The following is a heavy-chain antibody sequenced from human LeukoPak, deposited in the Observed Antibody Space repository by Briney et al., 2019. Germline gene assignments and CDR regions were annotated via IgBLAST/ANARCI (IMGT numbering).Heavy chain of an antibody. D-gene: IGHD5-18*01. CDR1: VASISNYY. V-gene: IGHV4-4*09. CDR2: ISTSGST. J-gene: IGHJ4*02. Sequence: SEALSLTCAVSVASISNYYWSWIRQAPGKGLEWIGYISTSGSTNYNPSLKSRVSISLDTSNNRFSLNLNFVTAADTAVYFCASPRTSYRYTFDYWGPGALVTVSS. CDR3: ASPRTSYRYTFDY.